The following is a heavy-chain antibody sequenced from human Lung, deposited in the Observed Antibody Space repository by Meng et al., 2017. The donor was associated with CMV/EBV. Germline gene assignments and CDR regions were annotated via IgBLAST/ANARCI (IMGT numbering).Heavy chain of an antibody. CDR3: ARVYAKGQLRSLDY. J-gene: IGHJ4*02. CDR2: INSNSGAS. V-gene: IGHV1-2*02. D-gene: IGHD4-23*01. Sequence: ASXXVSXKASGYRFTDFHMHWVRQAPGQGLEWMGWINSNSGASNYASKFQGRVIMTRDTSITTDYLELPSLRPDETAVYFCARVYAKGQLRSLDYSGQGTLVTVSS. CDR1: GYRFTDFH.